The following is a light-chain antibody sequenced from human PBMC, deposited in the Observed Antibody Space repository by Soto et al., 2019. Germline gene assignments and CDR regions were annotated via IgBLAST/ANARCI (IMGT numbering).Light chain of an antibody. CDR3: QQGHNWPLT. Sequence: EIVMTQSPATLSLSPGERAALSCRASQSINSELAWYQQKPGQPPRLLIYGASTRATGVPARFTGSESGSDFTLTISGLQSEDFAVYYCQQGHNWPLTFGQGTGLEI. J-gene: IGKJ2*01. CDR1: QSINSE. V-gene: IGKV3-15*01. CDR2: GAS.